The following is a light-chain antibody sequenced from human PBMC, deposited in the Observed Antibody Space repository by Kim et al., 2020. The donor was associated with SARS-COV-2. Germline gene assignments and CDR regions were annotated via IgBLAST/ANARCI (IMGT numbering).Light chain of an antibody. J-gene: IGLJ3*02. CDR3: QSADSSGTHVV. CDR2: KDS. Sequence: PGQTARITCSGDALPKQYAYWYQQKPGQAPVLVIYKDSERPSGIPERFSGSGSGTTVTLTISGVQAEDEADYYCQSADSSGTHVVFGGGTQLTVL. V-gene: IGLV3-25*03. CDR1: ALPKQY.